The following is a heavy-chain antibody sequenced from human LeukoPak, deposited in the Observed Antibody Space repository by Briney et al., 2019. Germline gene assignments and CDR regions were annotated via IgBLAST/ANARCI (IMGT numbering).Heavy chain of an antibody. CDR1: GFTFSSCG. Sequence: GGSLRLSCAASGFTFSSCGMSWVRQAPGKGLEWVSAISGSGGSTYYADSVKGRFTISRDNSKNTLYLQMNSLRAEDTAVYYCARTPEDEDAFDIWGQGTMVTVSS. V-gene: IGHV3-23*01. CDR2: ISGSGGST. J-gene: IGHJ3*02. CDR3: ARTPEDEDAFDI.